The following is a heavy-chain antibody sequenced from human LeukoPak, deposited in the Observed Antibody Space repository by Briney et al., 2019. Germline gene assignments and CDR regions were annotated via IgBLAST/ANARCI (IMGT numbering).Heavy chain of an antibody. Sequence: PSETLSLTCAVYGGSFGGYYWSWIRQPPGKGLEWIGEINHSGSTNYNPSLKSRVTISVDTSKNQFSLKLSSVTAADTAVYYCARGMTYSSGWYLYYYYMDVWGKGTTVTVSS. CDR1: GGSFGGYY. D-gene: IGHD6-19*01. CDR3: ARGMTYSSGWYLYYYYMDV. CDR2: INHSGST. J-gene: IGHJ6*03. V-gene: IGHV4-34*01.